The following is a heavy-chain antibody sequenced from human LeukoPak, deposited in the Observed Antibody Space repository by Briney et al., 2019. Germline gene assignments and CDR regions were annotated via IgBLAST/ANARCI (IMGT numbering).Heavy chain of an antibody. CDR3: GRGDSSGLDY. Sequence: SETLSLTCTVSGCSISSYYWSWIRQTPGKGLEWIGYIYYSGSTNYNPSLKTRGTISVDTSKNQFSLKLSSVTAADTAVYYCGRGDSSGLDYWGQGTLVTVSS. CDR1: GCSISSYY. D-gene: IGHD6-19*01. J-gene: IGHJ4*02. V-gene: IGHV4-59*08. CDR2: IYYSGST.